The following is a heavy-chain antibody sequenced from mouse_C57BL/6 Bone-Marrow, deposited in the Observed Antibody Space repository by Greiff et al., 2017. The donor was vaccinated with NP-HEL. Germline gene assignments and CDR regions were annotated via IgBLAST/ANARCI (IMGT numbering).Heavy chain of an antibody. D-gene: IGHD3-3*01. CDR2: IDPENGDT. Sequence: EVKLMESGAELVRPGASVKLSCTASGFNIKDDYMHWVKQRPEQGLEWIGWIDPENGDTEYASQFQGKATITADTSSNTAYLQLSSLTSEDTAVYYCTTGLDDAMDYWGQGTSVTVSS. J-gene: IGHJ4*01. CDR1: GFNIKDDY. V-gene: IGHV14-4*01. CDR3: TTGLDDAMDY.